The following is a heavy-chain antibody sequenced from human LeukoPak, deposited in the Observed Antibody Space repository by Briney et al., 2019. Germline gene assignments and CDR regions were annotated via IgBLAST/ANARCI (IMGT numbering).Heavy chain of an antibody. V-gene: IGHV3-33*01. J-gene: IGHJ3*02. CDR2: IWYDGGIK. CDR3: ARDRGGSSDAFDI. CDR1: GFTFSNYD. D-gene: IGHD2-2*01. Sequence: GGSLRLSCAASGFTFSNYDMHWVRQAPGKGLEWVAVIWYDGGIKYCGDSVKGRFTISRDISKNTLYLQMNSWRAEDTAVYYCARDRGGSSDAFDIWGQGTMVTASS.